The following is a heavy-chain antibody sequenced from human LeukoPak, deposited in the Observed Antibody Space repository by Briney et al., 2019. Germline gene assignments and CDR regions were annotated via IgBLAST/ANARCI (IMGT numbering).Heavy chain of an antibody. CDR2: FYYTGSA. D-gene: IGHD2-15*01. Sequence: SETLSLTCTVSGGSISSYYWSWIRQPPGKGLEWIGFFYYTGSANYNPSLKSRVTISGDTSKNQFSLKLTSVTAADTAAYYCARAEEGYCSGGSCYNWFDPWGQGTLVTVSS. J-gene: IGHJ5*02. CDR3: ARAEEGYCSGGSCYNWFDP. V-gene: IGHV4-59*01. CDR1: GGSISSYY.